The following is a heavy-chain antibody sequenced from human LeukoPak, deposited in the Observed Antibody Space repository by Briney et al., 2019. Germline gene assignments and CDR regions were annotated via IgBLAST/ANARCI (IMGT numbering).Heavy chain of an antibody. CDR1: EFTFSSYW. D-gene: IGHD3-9*01. V-gene: IGHV3-7*01. CDR3: ARTYYDILTGYSLRSYYYYMDV. Sequence: GGSLRLSCAASEFTFSSYWMSWVRQAPGKGLEWVANIKQDGSEKYYVDSVKGRFTISRDNAKKSLYLQMNSLRAEDTAVYYCARTYYDILTGYSLRSYYYYMDVWGKGTTVTISS. J-gene: IGHJ6*03. CDR2: IKQDGSEK.